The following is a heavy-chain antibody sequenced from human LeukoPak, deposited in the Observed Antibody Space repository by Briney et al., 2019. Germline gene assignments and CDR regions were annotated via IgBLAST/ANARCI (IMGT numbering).Heavy chain of an antibody. CDR1: GYTFTGYY. CDR2: INPNSGGT. CDR3: ARAALLLWFGGSNYVDV. D-gene: IGHD3-10*01. Sequence: ASVKVSCMASGYTFTGYYMHWVRQAPGQGLEWMGWINPNSGGTNYAQKFQGRVTMTRDTSISTAYMELSRLRSDDTAVYYCARAALLLWFGGSNYVDVWGKGTTVTVSS. J-gene: IGHJ6*03. V-gene: IGHV1-2*02.